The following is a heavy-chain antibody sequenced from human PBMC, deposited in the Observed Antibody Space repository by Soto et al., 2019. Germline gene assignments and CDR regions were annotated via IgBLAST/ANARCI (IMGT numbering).Heavy chain of an antibody. CDR1: GGTFNTHS. V-gene: IGHV1-69*01. CDR2: IIPLFGTG. CDR3: ARRGYSYAQETGPLDS. D-gene: IGHD5-18*01. Sequence: QVQLLQSGAEVRKPGSSVKVSCKASGGTFNTHSINWLRQAPGQGLEWMGGIIPLFGTGNYAQKFQGRVTITADESTSTDYMELSSLSSEDTAVYYCARRGYSYAQETGPLDSWGQGTLLTVSS. J-gene: IGHJ4*02.